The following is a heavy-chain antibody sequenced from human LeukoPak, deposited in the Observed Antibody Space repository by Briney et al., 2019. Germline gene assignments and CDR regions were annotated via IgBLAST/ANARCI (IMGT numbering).Heavy chain of an antibody. CDR1: GYTFSSHD. Sequence: GASVKVSCKASGYTFSSHDINWVRQATGQGLEWMGWMNPNSGNTGFAKNFQGRATITRDTSISTAYMELSSLRSEDTAVYYCARIVSFEVVTSPRAFDIWGQGTMVTASS. D-gene: IGHD3-3*01. CDR2: MNPNSGNT. V-gene: IGHV1-8*01. CDR3: ARIVSFEVVTSPRAFDI. J-gene: IGHJ3*02.